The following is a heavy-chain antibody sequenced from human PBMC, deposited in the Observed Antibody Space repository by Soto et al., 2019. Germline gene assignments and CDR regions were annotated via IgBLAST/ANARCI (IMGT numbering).Heavy chain of an antibody. CDR2: IYYSGST. CDR1: GGSISSGGYY. J-gene: IGHJ6*02. CDR3: ARDHGEYYDRSGSWYYGMDV. Sequence: PSETLSLTCTVSGGSISSGGYYWSWIRQHPGKGLEWIGYIYYSGSTYYNPSLKSRVTISVDTSKNQFSLKLSSVTAAATAVYYWARDHGEYYDRSGSWYYGMDVWGQGTTVTVSS. V-gene: IGHV4-31*03. D-gene: IGHD3-22*01.